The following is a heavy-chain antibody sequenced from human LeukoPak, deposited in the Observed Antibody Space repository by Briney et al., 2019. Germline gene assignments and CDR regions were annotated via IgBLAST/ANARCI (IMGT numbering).Heavy chain of an antibody. CDR2: INPSGGST. CDR1: GYTFTSYY. CDR3: ARDCDSSGYYFGPFNY. D-gene: IGHD3-22*01. V-gene: IGHV1-46*01. J-gene: IGHJ4*02. Sequence: ASVKVSCKASGYTFTSYYMHWVRQAPGQGLEWMGIINPSGGSTSYAQKFQGRVTMTRDMSTSTVYMELSSLRSEDTAVYYCARDCDSSGYYFGPFNYWGQGTPVTVSS.